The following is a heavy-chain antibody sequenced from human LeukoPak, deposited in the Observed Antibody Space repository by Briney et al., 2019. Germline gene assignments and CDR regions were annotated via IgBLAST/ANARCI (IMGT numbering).Heavy chain of an antibody. CDR3: AREGMALVNFDY. D-gene: IGHD4-23*01. CDR1: GFTFSSYW. CDR2: INSDGSNT. V-gene: IGHV3-74*01. Sequence: PGGSLRLSCAAAGFTFSSYWMNWVRQAPGKWRVWVSRINSDGSNTKYADSVKGRFTISRDNAKNTLYLQMNSLRGEDTAVYYCAREGMALVNFDYWGQGTLVTVYS. J-gene: IGHJ4*02.